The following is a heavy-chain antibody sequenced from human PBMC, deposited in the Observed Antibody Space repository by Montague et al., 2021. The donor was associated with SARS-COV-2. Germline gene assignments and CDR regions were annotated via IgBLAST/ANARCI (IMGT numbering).Heavy chain of an antibody. CDR2: ISSSSSSYI. D-gene: IGHD3-10*02. Sequence: SLRLSCAASGFTFSSYRMNWVRQAPGKGLEWVSSISSSSSSYICYADSVKGRFTISRDNAKNSLYLQMNSLRAEDTAVYYCASATLPSAITAMLGPYDYWGQGTLVTVSS. V-gene: IGHV3-21*01. CDR3: ASATLPSAITAMLGPYDY. J-gene: IGHJ4*02. CDR1: GFTFSSYR.